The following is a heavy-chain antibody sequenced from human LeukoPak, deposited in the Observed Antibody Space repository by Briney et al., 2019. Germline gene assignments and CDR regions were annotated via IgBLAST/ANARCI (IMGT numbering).Heavy chain of an antibody. Sequence: GGSLRLSCAASGFTFNTYWMHWVRQAPEKGLEWVSRIGPDGTATNHADSVKGRFITSRDNAKNTVYLQINSLRAEDTAIYYCARINELGDMWGQGTVVTVSS. CDR2: IGPDGTAT. V-gene: IGHV3-74*01. D-gene: IGHD7-27*01. J-gene: IGHJ3*02. CDR1: GFTFNTYW. CDR3: ARINELGDM.